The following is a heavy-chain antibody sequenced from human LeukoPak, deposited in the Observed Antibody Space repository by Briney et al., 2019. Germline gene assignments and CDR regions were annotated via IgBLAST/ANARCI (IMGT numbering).Heavy chain of an antibody. CDR3: SLSFYSSSWYVDDY. D-gene: IGHD6-13*01. V-gene: IGHV4-39*01. CDR2: IYYSGST. J-gene: IGHJ4*02. CDR1: GGSISSNSYY. Sequence: SETLSLTCTVSGGSISSNSYYWGWIRQPPGKGLEWIGSIYYSGSTYYNPSLKSRVTISVDTSKNQFSLKLSSVTAADTAVYYCSLSFYSSSWYVDDYWGQGTLVTVSS.